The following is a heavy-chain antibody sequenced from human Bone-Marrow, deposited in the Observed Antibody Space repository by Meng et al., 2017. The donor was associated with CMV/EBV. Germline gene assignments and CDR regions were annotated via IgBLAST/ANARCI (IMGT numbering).Heavy chain of an antibody. Sequence: GGSLRLSCAASGFTFSNAWMSWVRQAPGKGLEWVGRIKSKTDGGTTDYAAPVKGRFTISRDDSKNTLYLQMNSLKTEDTAVYYCTRRYYDSSGYYDWGQGTLVTVSS. D-gene: IGHD3-22*01. V-gene: IGHV3-15*01. CDR2: IKSKTDGGTT. J-gene: IGHJ4*02. CDR1: GFTFSNAW. CDR3: TRRYYDSSGYYD.